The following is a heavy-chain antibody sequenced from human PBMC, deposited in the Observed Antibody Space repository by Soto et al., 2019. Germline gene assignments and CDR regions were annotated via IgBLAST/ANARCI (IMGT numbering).Heavy chain of an antibody. V-gene: IGHV1-18*01. CDR3: ARPFYGDHGIVDY. J-gene: IGHJ4*02. D-gene: IGHD4-17*01. CDR1: GYTFANYA. CDR2: ISGYNGNT. Sequence: QVQLVQSGAEVKKPGASVKVSCKASGYTFANYAIIWVRQAPGQGLEWMGWISGYNGNTKYAQKFQGRVALTTDKSTTTGYMELRSLRSDDTALYYCARPFYGDHGIVDYWGQGSLVTVAA.